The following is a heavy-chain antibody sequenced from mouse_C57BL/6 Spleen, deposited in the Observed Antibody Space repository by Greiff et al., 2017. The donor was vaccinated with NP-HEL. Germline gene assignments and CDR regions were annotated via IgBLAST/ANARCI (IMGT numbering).Heavy chain of an antibody. CDR2: ISSGGSYT. CDR1: GFTFSSYG. CDR3: ARQSITTVVPWYFDV. V-gene: IGHV5-6*01. Sequence: EVNLVESGGDLVKPGGSLKLSCAASGFTFSSYGMSWVRQTPDKRLEWVATISSGGSYTYYPDSVKGRFTISRDNAKNTLYLQMSSLKSEDTAMYYCARQSITTVVPWYFDVWGTGTTVTVSS. D-gene: IGHD1-1*01. J-gene: IGHJ1*03.